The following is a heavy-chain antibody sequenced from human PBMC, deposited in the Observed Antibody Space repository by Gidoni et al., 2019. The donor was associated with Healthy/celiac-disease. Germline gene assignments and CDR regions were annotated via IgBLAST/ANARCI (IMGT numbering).Heavy chain of an antibody. J-gene: IGHJ6*02. CDR2: IIPILGIA. CDR3: AITVEIYYGDAYYYYYGMDV. CDR1: GGTFSSYA. Sequence: QVQLVQSGAEVKKPGSSVKVSCKASGGTFSSYAISWVRKAPGQGLEWMGRIIPILGIANYAQKFQGRVTITADKSTSTAYMELSSLRSEDTAVYYCAITVEIYYGDAYYYYYGMDVWGQGTTVTVSS. D-gene: IGHD4-17*01. V-gene: IGHV1-69*04.